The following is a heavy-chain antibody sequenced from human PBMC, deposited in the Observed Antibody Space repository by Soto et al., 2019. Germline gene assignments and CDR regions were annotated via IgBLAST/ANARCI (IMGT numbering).Heavy chain of an antibody. D-gene: IGHD6-13*01. CDR1: GFTFSSYG. V-gene: IGHV3-33*01. CDR3: ARDLFVSDSSSCDPYYGMDV. CDR2: IWYDGSNK. J-gene: IGHJ6*02. Sequence: QVQLVESGGGVVQPGRSLRLSCAASGFTFSSYGMHWVRQAPGKGLEWVAVIWYDGSNKYYADSVKGRFTISRDNSKNTLYLQMTSLRAEDTAVYYCARDLFVSDSSSCDPYYGMDVWGQGTTVTVSS.